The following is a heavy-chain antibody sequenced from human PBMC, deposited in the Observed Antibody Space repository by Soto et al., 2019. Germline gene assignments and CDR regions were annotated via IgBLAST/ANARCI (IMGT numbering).Heavy chain of an antibody. CDR3: ARRGIAARRPADYYYMDV. CDR1: GGSISSSSYY. J-gene: IGHJ6*03. Sequence: SETLSLTCTVSGGSISSSSYYWGWIRQPPGKGLEWIGSIYYSGSTYYNPSLKSRVTISVDTSKNQFYLKLNSVTAADTAEYCFARRGIAARRPADYYYMDVWGKGTTVTVSS. CDR2: IYYSGST. V-gene: IGHV4-39*07. D-gene: IGHD6-6*01.